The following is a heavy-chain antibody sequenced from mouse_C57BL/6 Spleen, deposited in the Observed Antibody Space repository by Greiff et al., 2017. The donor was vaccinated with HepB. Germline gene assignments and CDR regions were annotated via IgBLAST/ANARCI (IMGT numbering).Heavy chain of an antibody. J-gene: IGHJ3*01. D-gene: IGHD2-4*01. CDR2: INPNNGGT. CDR1: GYTFTDYY. V-gene: IGHV1-26*01. CDR3: ARYYYDYDVWFAY. Sequence: VQLQQSGPELVKPGASVKISCKASGYTFTDYYMNWVKQSHGKSLEWIGDINPNNGGTSYNQKFKGKATLTVDKSSSTAYMELRSLTSEDSAVYYCARYYYDYDVWFAYWGQGTLVTVSA.